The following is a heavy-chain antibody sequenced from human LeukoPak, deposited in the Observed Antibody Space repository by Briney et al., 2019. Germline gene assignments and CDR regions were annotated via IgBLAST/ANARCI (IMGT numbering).Heavy chain of an antibody. CDR3: ARDFTSSGWSHFDY. D-gene: IGHD6-19*01. CDR1: GYTFTGYY. J-gene: IGHJ4*02. Sequence: ASVTVSCKASGYTFTGYYMHWVRQAPGQGLEWMGWINPNSGGTNYAQKFQGRVTMTRDTSISTAYMELSRLRSDDTAVYYCARDFTSSGWSHFDYWGQGTLVTVSS. CDR2: INPNSGGT. V-gene: IGHV1-2*02.